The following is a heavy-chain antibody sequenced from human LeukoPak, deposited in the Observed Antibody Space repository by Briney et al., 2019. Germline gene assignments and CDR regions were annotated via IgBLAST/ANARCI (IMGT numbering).Heavy chain of an antibody. CDR1: GLTFSSYW. V-gene: IGHV3-7*03. D-gene: IGHD6-13*01. Sequence: GGSLRLSCAASGLTFSSYWMSWVRQAPGKGLEWVANIKQDGSEKYYVDSVKGRFTISRDNAKNSLYLQMNSLRAEDTAVYYCAIRRGAAAGTEWGQGTLVTVSS. CDR3: AIRRGAAAGTE. CDR2: IKQDGSEK. J-gene: IGHJ4*02.